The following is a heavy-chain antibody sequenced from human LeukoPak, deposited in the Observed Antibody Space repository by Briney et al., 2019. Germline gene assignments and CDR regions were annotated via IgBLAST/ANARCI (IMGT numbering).Heavy chain of an antibody. Sequence: ASVNVSCKASGYTFTSYAMNWVRQAPGQGLEWMGWINTNTGNPTYAQGFTGRFVFSLDTSVSTAYLQISSLKAEDTAVYYCTGGPRIVVVPAAPNDAFDIWGPGTMVTVSS. CDR1: GYTFTSYA. CDR3: TGGPRIVVVPAAPNDAFDI. D-gene: IGHD2-2*01. CDR2: INTNTGNP. V-gene: IGHV7-4-1*02. J-gene: IGHJ3*02.